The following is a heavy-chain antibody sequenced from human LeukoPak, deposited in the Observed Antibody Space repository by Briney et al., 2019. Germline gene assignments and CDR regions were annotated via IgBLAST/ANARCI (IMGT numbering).Heavy chain of an antibody. J-gene: IGHJ4*02. V-gene: IGHV4-59*01. CDR2: IYYSGST. D-gene: IGHD2-2*01. CDR1: GGSISSYY. CDR3: ARGHCSSTSCYAYFDY. Sequence: SETLSLTCTVSGGSISSYYWSWIRQPPGKGLEWIGYIYYSGSTNYNPSLKSRVTISADTSKNQFSLKLSSVTAADTAVYYCARGHCSSTSCYAYFDYWGQGTLVTVSS.